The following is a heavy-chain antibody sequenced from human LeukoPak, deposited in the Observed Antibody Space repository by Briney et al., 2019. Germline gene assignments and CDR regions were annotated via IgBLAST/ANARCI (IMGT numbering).Heavy chain of an antibody. CDR3: ARKRPNYFDY. CDR1: GFTFSTHS. Sequence: GGSLRLSCAASGFTFSTHSMNWVRQAPGKGPEWVANINLDESQKYYVDSVKGRFTISRDNAENSLHLQMNSLRAEDTALYYCARKRPNYFDYWGQGTLVTVSS. CDR2: INLDESQK. D-gene: IGHD1-1*01. J-gene: IGHJ4*02. V-gene: IGHV3-7*01.